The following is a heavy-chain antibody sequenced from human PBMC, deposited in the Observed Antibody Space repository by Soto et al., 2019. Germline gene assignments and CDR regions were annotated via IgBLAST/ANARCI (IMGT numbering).Heavy chain of an antibody. D-gene: IGHD4-17*01. Sequence: PGGSLRLSCAASGFTFSSYGMNWVRQAPGKGLEWVSAISSSGGSIYYADSVKGRFTISRDNSKNTLYLQMNSLRAEDTAVYYCAKIKDYGDYQIYFDYWGQGTLVTVSS. CDR2: ISSSGGSI. V-gene: IGHV3-23*01. CDR3: AKIKDYGDYQIYFDY. CDR1: GFTFSSYG. J-gene: IGHJ4*02.